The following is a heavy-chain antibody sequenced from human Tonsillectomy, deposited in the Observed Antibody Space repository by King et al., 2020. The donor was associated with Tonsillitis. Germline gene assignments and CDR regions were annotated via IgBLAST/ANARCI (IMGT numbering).Heavy chain of an antibody. CDR3: ARAQLYYDILTGYSKVPWYFDL. V-gene: IGHV4-30-4*07. CDR2: IYYSGST. Sequence: QLQESGPGLVKPSQTLSLTCAVSGGSISSGGYSWSWIRQPPGKGLEWIGYIYYSGSTYYNPSLKSRVTISVDTSKNQFSLKLSSVTAADTAVYYCARAQLYYDILTGYSKVPWYFDLWGRGTLVTVSS. D-gene: IGHD3-9*01. CDR1: GGSISSGGYS. J-gene: IGHJ2*01.